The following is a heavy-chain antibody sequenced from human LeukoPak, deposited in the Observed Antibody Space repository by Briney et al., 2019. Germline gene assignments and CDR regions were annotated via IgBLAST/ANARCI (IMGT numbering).Heavy chain of an antibody. CDR3: ARDYSSSWYVVGETCYYGMDV. D-gene: IGHD6-13*01. CDR2: ISSSSSYI. J-gene: IGHJ6*02. Sequence: PGGSLRLSCAASGFTFSSYSMNWVRQAPGKGLEWVSSISSSSSYIYYADSVKGRFTISRDNAKNSLYLQMNSLRAEDTAVYYCARDYSSSWYVVGETCYYGMDVWGQGTTVTVSS. V-gene: IGHV3-21*01. CDR1: GFTFSSYS.